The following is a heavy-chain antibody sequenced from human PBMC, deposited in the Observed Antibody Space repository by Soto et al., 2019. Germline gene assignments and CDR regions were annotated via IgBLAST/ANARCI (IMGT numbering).Heavy chain of an antibody. D-gene: IGHD2-8*02. CDR2: IYYSGST. CDR1: GGSISSGDYY. J-gene: IGHJ5*02. Sequence: SETLSLTCTVSGGSISSGDYYWSWIRQPPGKGLEWIGYIYYSGSTYYNPSLKSRVTISLDTSKNQFSLKLSSVTAADTAVYYCAREGPWSPTSPTTGGVPRYGWFDPWGQGTLVTVSS. CDR3: AREGPWSPTSPTTGGVPRYGWFDP. V-gene: IGHV4-30-4*01.